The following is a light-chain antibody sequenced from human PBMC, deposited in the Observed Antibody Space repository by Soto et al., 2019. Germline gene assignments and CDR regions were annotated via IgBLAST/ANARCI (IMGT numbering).Light chain of an antibody. J-gene: IGKJ4*02. CDR2: KAS. Sequence: DIQMTQSPSTLSASVGDRVTITCRASQSISSWLAWYQQKPGKAPKLLIYKASSLESGVPSRFSGSGSGTEFTLAISSLQPDDFATYYCQQYNSYSHTFGRGTKVEIK. CDR3: QQYNSYSHT. V-gene: IGKV1-5*03. CDR1: QSISSW.